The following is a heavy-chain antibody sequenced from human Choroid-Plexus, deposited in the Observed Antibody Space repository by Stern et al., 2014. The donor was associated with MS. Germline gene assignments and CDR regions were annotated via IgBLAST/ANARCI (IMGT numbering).Heavy chain of an antibody. CDR1: GFTFGSCA. CDR3: AKDRQYLTYFFDH. Sequence: VQLVESGGGVVQPGSSLRLSCVASGFTFGSCAMHWVRQAPGKGLEWMAGVSYDGRNKYYADSVKGRFTISRDNSQNNLYMQISSLRPEDTAVYYCAKDRQYLTYFFDHWGQGSLVTVSS. J-gene: IGHJ5*02. D-gene: IGHD2/OR15-2a*01. V-gene: IGHV3-30*18. CDR2: VSYDGRNK.